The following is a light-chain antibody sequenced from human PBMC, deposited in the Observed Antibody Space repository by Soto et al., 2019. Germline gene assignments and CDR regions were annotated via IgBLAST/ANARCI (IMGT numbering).Light chain of an antibody. CDR3: SSYTSSSTLV. J-gene: IGLJ2*01. V-gene: IGLV2-14*01. CDR1: SSDVGDYSF. CDR2: DVS. Sequence: QSALTQPASVSGSPGQSITITCTGTSSDVGDYSFFSWYQQHPGKAPKLMIFDVSNRPSGLSSRFSGSKSGNTASLTISGLQAEDEAHYYCSSYTSSSTLVFGGGTKVTVL.